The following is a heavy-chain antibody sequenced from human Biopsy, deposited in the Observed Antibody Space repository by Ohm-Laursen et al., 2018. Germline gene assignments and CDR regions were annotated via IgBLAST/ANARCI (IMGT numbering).Heavy chain of an antibody. Sequence: TLSLTCTVSGGSISNNNYYWGWIRQPSGMGLEWIGSIFYRGSTHYKPSLKSRVNISVDTSKNQFSLKLNSVTAADTAVYYCARDYDTSGYYYVSWGQGTLVTVSS. J-gene: IGHJ5*02. V-gene: IGHV4-39*01. CDR1: GGSISNNNYY. CDR3: ARDYDTSGYYYVS. CDR2: IFYRGST. D-gene: IGHD3-22*01.